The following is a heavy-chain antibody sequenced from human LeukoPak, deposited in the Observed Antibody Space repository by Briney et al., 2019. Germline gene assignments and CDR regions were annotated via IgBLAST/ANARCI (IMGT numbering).Heavy chain of an antibody. CDR1: GFTFSSYA. J-gene: IGHJ4*02. CDR3: AKDSLPFVSGWYY. V-gene: IGHV3-23*01. Sequence: GGSLRPSCAASGFTFSSYAMSWVRQAPGKGLEWVSAISGSGGSTYYADSVKGRFTISRDNSKNTLYLQMNSLRAEDTAVYYCAKDSLPFVSGWYYWGQGTLVTVSS. D-gene: IGHD6-19*01. CDR2: ISGSGGST.